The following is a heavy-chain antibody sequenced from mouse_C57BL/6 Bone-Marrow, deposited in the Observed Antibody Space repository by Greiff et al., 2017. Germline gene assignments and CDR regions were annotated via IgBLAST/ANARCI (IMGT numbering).Heavy chain of an antibody. J-gene: IGHJ2*01. Sequence: EVKLVESGPGLVKPSQSLSLTCSVTGYSITSGYYWNWIRQFPGNKLEWMGYISYDGSNNYNPSLKNRISITRDTSKNQFFLKLNSVTTEDTATYYCARVGYDRGYYFDYWGQGTTLTVSS. V-gene: IGHV3-6*01. CDR1: GYSITSGYY. D-gene: IGHD2-2*01. CDR2: ISYDGSN. CDR3: ARVGYDRGYYFDY.